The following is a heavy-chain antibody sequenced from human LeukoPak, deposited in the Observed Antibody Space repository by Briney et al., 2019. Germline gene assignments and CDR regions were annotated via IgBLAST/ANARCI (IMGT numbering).Heavy chain of an antibody. J-gene: IGHJ4*02. CDR3: ARDLIAVAGTLDY. CDR1: GFTFSSYT. D-gene: IGHD6-19*01. V-gene: IGHV3-30-3*01. CDR2: ISYDGSNK. Sequence: GGSLRLSCAASGFTFSSYTMNWVRQAPGKGLEWVAVISYDGSNKYYADSVKGRFTISRDNSKNTLYLQMNSLRAEDTAVYYCARDLIAVAGTLDYWGQGTLVTVSS.